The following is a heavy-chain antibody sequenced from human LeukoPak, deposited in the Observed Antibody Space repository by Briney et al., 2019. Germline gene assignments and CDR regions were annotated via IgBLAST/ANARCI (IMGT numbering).Heavy chain of an antibody. Sequence: GGSLRLSCAASGFTFSDYILDWVRQAPGKGLEWVGRIRRGTNSYSTEYAASVKGRFIISRDDSRNSLYLHMNSLKSEDTAVYYCTRDGGDAGNSAFDIWGQGTMVTVSS. J-gene: IGHJ3*02. V-gene: IGHV3-72*01. CDR3: TRDGGDAGNSAFDI. CDR1: GFTFSDYI. D-gene: IGHD3-16*01. CDR2: IRRGTNSYST.